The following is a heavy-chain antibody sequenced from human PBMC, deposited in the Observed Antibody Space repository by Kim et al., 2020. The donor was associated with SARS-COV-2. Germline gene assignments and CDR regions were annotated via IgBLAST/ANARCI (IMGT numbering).Heavy chain of an antibody. CDR3: AKDLTPYDSSLFQH. J-gene: IGHJ1*01. D-gene: IGHD3-22*01. V-gene: IGHV3-30*02. Sequence: ADSVKGRFTISRDNSKNTLYLQMNSLRAEDTAVYYCAKDLTPYDSSLFQHWGQGTLVTVSS.